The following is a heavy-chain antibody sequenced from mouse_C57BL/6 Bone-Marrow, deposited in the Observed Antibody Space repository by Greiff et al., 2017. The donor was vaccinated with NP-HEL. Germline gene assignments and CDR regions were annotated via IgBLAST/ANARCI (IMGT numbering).Heavy chain of an antibody. D-gene: IGHD1-1*01. CDR2: IYPRSGIT. Sequence: QQSGAELARPGASVKLSCKASGYTFTSYGISWVKQRTGQCLEWIGEIYPRSGITYYNEKFKGKATLTADKSSSTAHMELRSLPYEDSAVYFCERDYYGSRTWFDYWGQGTLITVSA. CDR3: ERDYYGSRTWFDY. J-gene: IGHJ3*01. V-gene: IGHV1-81*01. CDR1: GYTFTSYG.